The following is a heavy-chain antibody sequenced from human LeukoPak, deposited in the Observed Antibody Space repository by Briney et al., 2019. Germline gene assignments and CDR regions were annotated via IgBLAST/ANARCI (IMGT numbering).Heavy chain of an antibody. CDR1: GYSFTSYW. CDR2: IYPGDSDT. J-gene: IGHJ4*02. CDR3: ARLHSSSWYAPLDY. D-gene: IGHD6-13*01. V-gene: IGHV5-51*01. Sequence: GESLQISSQGSGYSFTSYWIGWVRPMPGKGLEWMGIIYPGDSDTRYSPSFQGQVTISADKSISTAYLQWSSLKASDTAMYYCARLHSSSWYAPLDYWGQGTLVTVSS.